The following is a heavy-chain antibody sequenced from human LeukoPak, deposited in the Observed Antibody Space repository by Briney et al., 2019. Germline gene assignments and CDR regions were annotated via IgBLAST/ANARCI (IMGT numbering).Heavy chain of an antibody. Sequence: EASVKVSCKASGYTFNSYGISWVRQAPGQGREWMGWIGAYNGNTNYAQKLQRRVTMTTDTSTSTAYMELRSLRSDDTAAYYCARVKGLSAMVLGGMDVWGQGTTVTVSS. D-gene: IGHD5-18*01. V-gene: IGHV1-18*01. J-gene: IGHJ6*02. CDR2: IGAYNGNT. CDR1: GYTFNSYG. CDR3: ARVKGLSAMVLGGMDV.